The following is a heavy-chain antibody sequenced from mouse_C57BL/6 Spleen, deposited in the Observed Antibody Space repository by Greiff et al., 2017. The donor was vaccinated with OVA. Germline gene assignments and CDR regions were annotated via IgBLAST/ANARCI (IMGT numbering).Heavy chain of an antibody. J-gene: IGHJ2*01. CDR3: ARRVGDDYFDY. CDR2: ISNGGGST. Sequence: EVMLVESGGGLVQPGGSLKLSCAASGFTFSDYYMYWVRQTPEKRLEWVAYISNGGGSTYYPDTVKGRFTISRANATNTLYMQMSRLKSEDAAMYYGARRVGDDYFDYWGQGTTLTVSS. V-gene: IGHV5-12*01. D-gene: IGHD3-1*01. CDR1: GFTFSDYY.